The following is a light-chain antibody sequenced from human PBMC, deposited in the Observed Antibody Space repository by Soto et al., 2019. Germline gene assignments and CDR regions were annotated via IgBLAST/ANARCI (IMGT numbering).Light chain of an antibody. V-gene: IGKV3-20*01. CDR3: QQYGTSPLT. J-gene: IGKJ4*01. Sequence: EIVLTQSPGTLSLSPGERATLSCRASQSVSSSYLAWYQQTPAQAPRLLIYGASGRATGIPDRFSGSGSETDFTLTISRLEPEDFAVYYCQQYGTSPLTFGGGTKVEIK. CDR1: QSVSSSY. CDR2: GAS.